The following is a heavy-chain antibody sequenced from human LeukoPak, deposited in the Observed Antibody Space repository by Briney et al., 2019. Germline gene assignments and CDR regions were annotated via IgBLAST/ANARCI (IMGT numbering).Heavy chain of an antibody. D-gene: IGHD6-19*01. CDR3: ARVVPYSSGWYLDTHYYYGMDV. J-gene: IGHJ6*02. CDR2: INWNGGST. V-gene: IGHV3-20*01. Sequence: GGSLRLSCAASGFTFDDYGMSWVRHAPGKGLEWVSGINWNGGSTVYADSVKGRFTISRDNAKNSLYLQTNSLRAEDTALYHCARVVPYSSGWYLDTHYYYGMDVWGQGTTVTVSS. CDR1: GFTFDDYG.